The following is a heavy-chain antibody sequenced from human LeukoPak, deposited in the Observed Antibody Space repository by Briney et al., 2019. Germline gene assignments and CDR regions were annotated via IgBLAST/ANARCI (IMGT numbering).Heavy chain of an antibody. V-gene: IGHV3-7*03. J-gene: IGHJ4*02. CDR1: GFTFSSYW. CDR3: AKAVGDAYFDN. CDR2: IKQDGSEK. D-gene: IGHD3-10*01. Sequence: GGSLRLSCAASGFTFSSYWMSWVRQAPGKGLEWVANIKQDGSEKYYVDSVKGRFTISRDNAKNSLYLQMNGLRAEDTALYFCAKAVGDAYFDNWGQGTLVTVSS.